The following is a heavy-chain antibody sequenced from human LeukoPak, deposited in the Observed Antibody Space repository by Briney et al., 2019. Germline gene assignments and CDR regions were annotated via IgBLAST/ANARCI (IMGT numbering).Heavy chain of an antibody. CDR1: GGSFSGYY. CDR2: INHSGST. D-gene: IGHD3-3*01. J-gene: IGHJ4*02. V-gene: IGHV4-34*01. Sequence: SETLSLTCAVYGGSFSGYYWSWIRQPPGKGLEWIGEINHSGSTNYNPSLKSRVTISVDTSKNQFSLKLSSVTAADTAVYYYAGYYDFWSGYLDYWGQGTLVTVSS. CDR3: AGYYDFWSGYLDY.